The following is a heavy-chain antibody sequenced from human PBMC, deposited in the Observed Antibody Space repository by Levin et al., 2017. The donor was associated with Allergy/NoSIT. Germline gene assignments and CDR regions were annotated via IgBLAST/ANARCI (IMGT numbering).Heavy chain of an antibody. J-gene: IGHJ6*03. CDR3: ARDSADLDYYYYYMDV. Sequence: GESLKISCAASGFTFSSYAMHWVRQAPGKGLEWVAVISYDGSNKYYADSVKGRFTISRDNSKNTLYLQMNSLRAEDTAVYYCARDSADLDYYYYYMDVWGKGTTVTVSS. CDR2: ISYDGSNK. V-gene: IGHV3-30-3*01. D-gene: IGHD2-2*01. CDR1: GFTFSSYA.